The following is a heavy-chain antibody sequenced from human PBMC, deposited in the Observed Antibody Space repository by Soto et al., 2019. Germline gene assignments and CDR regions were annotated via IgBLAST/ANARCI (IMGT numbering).Heavy chain of an antibody. J-gene: IGHJ6*03. CDR2: INPNSGGT. CDR1: GYTFTGYY. D-gene: IGHD1-7*01. CDR3: ARDAEAGTNVPTGAKGHYYYYMDV. V-gene: IGHV1-2*04. Sequence: ASVKVSCKASGYTFTGYYMHWVRQAPGQGLEWMGWINPNSGGTNYAQKFQGWVTMTRDTSISTAYMELSRLRSDDTAVYYCARDAEAGTNVPTGAKGHYYYYMDVWGKGTTVTVSS.